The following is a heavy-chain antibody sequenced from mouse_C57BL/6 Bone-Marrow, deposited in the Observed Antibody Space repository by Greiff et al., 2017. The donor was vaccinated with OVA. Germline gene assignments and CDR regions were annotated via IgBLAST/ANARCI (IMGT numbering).Heavy chain of an antibody. D-gene: IGHD1-1*01. CDR2: IYPSDSET. J-gene: IGHJ2*01. CDR1: GYTFTSSW. V-gene: IGHV1-61*01. CDR3: ARGITTVVAR. Sequence: QVHVKQPGAELVRPGSSVKLSCKASGYTFTSSWMDWVKQRPGQGLEWIGNIYPSDSETHYNQKFKDKATLTVDKSSSTAYMQLSSLTSEDSAVYYCARGITTVVARWGQGTTLTVSS.